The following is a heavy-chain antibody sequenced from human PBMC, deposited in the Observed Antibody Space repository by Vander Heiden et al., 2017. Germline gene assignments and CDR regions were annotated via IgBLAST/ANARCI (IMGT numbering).Heavy chain of an antibody. CDR1: GFTFSSYA. CDR2: ISGSGGST. CDR3: AKSIADIGGMDV. J-gene: IGHJ6*02. V-gene: IGHV3-23*01. D-gene: IGHD6-6*01. Sequence: EVQLLESGGGLVQPGGSLRLSCAASGFTFSSYAMSWVRQAAGKGLEWVSAISGSGGSTYYADSVKGRFTISRDNSKNTLYLQMNSLRAEDTAVYYCAKSIADIGGMDVWGQGTTVTVSS.